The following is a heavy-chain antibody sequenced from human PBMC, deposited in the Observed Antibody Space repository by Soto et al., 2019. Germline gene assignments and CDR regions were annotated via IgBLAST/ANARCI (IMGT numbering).Heavy chain of an antibody. D-gene: IGHD6-13*01. Sequence: EVQLLESGGDLVQPGGSLRLSCAASGFTFSSYAMSWVRQAPGKGLEWVSGISSSGGSTYYVDSVKGRFTISRDNSKNTLYMQMNRLRAEDTAVYYCALIGQQLIGTKLRDCWGQGTLVAVSS. J-gene: IGHJ4*02. V-gene: IGHV3-23*01. CDR1: GFTFSSYA. CDR3: ALIGQQLIGTKLRDC. CDR2: ISSSGGST.